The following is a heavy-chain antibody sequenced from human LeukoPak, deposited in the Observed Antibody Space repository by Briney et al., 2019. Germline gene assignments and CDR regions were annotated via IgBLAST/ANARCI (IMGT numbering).Heavy chain of an antibody. J-gene: IGHJ4*02. CDR2: IRYDGSNK. Sequence: PGGSLRLSCAASGFTFSSYGMHWVRQAPGKGLEWVAFIRYDGSNKYYADSVKGRFTISRDNSKNTLYLQMNSLRAEDTAVYYCAKSPIDSSGYPRDWGQGTLVTVSS. CDR3: AKSPIDSSGYPRD. CDR1: GFTFSSYG. V-gene: IGHV3-30*02. D-gene: IGHD3-22*01.